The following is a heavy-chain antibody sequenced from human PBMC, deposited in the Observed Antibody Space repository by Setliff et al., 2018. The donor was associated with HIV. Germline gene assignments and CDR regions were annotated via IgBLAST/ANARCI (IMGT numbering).Heavy chain of an antibody. CDR1: GYTFTGYY. V-gene: IGHV1-2*02. D-gene: IGHD6-13*01. CDR3: ARAAGYSSSWHRYAFEI. J-gene: IGHJ3*02. Sequence: ASVKVSCKASGYTFTGYYLHWVRQAPGQGLEWMGWFDPNSGDTNYEQKFQGRVSMTRDTSISTVYMELSSLRSDDTAVYYCARAAGYSSSWHRYAFEIWGQGTMVTVSS. CDR2: FDPNSGDT.